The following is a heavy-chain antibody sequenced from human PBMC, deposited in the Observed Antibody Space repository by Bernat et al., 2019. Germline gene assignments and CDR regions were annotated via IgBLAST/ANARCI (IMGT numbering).Heavy chain of an antibody. CDR3: ARTVVTQLDSHDAFDI. V-gene: IGHV4-31*03. CDR2: IYYSGST. J-gene: IGHJ3*02. D-gene: IGHD4-23*01. CDR1: GGSISSSSYY. Sequence: QLQLQESGPGLVKPSETLSLTCTVSGGSISSSSYYWSWIRQHPGKGLEWIGYIYYSGSTYYNPSLKSRVTISVDTSKNQFSLKLSSVTAADTAVYYCARTVVTQLDSHDAFDIWGQGTMVTVSS.